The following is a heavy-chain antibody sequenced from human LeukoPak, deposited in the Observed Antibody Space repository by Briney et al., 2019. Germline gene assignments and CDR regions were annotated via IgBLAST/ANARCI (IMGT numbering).Heavy chain of an antibody. Sequence: SETLSLTCTVSGGSISSYYWSWIRQPPGKGLEWSVYIYYSSTSNYNPSLKSRVTISVDTSKNQFSLKLSSVTAADTAVYYCARRLLSGDSSAFDYWGQGTLVTVSS. CDR1: GGSISSYY. V-gene: IGHV4-59*08. D-gene: IGHD3-22*01. CDR2: IYYSSTS. CDR3: ARRLLSGDSSAFDY. J-gene: IGHJ4*02.